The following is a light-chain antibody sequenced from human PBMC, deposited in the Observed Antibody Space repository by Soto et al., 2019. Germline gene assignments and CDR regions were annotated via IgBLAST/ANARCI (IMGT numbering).Light chain of an antibody. Sequence: EIVLTQSPGTLSLSPGERGTLSCRASQSVSSSYLAWYQQKPGQAPRLLIYGASNRATGIPDRFCGSGSGTDFTLTISRLEPEDFAVYYCQQYNTSPWTFGQGTKVEIK. J-gene: IGKJ1*01. V-gene: IGKV3-20*01. CDR3: QQYNTSPWT. CDR1: QSVSSSY. CDR2: GAS.